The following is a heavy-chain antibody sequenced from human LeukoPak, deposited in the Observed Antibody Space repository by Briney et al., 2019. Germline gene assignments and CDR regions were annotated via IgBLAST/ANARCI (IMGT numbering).Heavy chain of an antibody. V-gene: IGHV4-34*01. D-gene: IGHD1-26*01. J-gene: IGHJ6*02. Sequence: PSETLSLTCAVYGGSFSGYYWSWIRQPPGKGLEWIGEINHSGSTNYNPSLKSRVTISVDTSKNQFSLKLSSVTAADTAVYYCAKGRVGANGYYYYGMDVWGQGTTVTVSS. CDR2: INHSGST. CDR3: AKGRVGANGYYYYGMDV. CDR1: GGSFSGYY.